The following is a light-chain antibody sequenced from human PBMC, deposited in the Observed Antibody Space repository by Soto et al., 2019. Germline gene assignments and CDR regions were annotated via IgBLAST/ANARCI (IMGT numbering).Light chain of an antibody. CDR3: MQALQTXPWT. J-gene: IGKJ1*01. Sequence: DIVMTQSPLSLPVTPGEPASISCRSSQSLLHSNGYNYLDWYLQKPGQSPQLLIYLGSNRASGVPDRFSGSGSGTDFTLKISRVEAEDVGVYYCMQALQTXPWTFGQGTKV. CDR2: LGS. V-gene: IGKV2-28*01. CDR1: QSLLHSNGYNY.